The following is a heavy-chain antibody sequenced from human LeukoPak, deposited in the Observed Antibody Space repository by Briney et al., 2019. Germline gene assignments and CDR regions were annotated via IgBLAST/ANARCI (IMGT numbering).Heavy chain of an antibody. CDR2: ISYDGSNR. J-gene: IGHJ4*02. CDR3: AKAYPAGTLVDY. Sequence: GGSLRLSCAASGFTFSSYGMHWVRQAPGKGLEWVAVISYDGSNRYYADSVKGRFTISRDNSKNTLYLQMNSLRAEDTAVYYCAKAYPAGTLVDYWGQGTLVTVSS. D-gene: IGHD1-1*01. V-gene: IGHV3-30*18. CDR1: GFTFSSYG.